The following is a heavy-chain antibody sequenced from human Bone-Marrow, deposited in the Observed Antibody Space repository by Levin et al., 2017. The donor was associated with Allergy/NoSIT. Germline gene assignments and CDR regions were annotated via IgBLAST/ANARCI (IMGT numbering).Heavy chain of an antibody. J-gene: IGHJ4*02. CDR1: GGSVGSGSNY. CDR3: AREMDDYYYGSGSFDF. CDR2: IYYSGST. Sequence: SETLSLTCTVSGGSVGSGSNYWSWIRQPPGKGLEWIGYIYYSGSTNYNPSLESRVTISVDTSKNQFSLRLSSVTAADTAVYYCAREMDDYYYGSGSFDFWGQGALVTVSS. V-gene: IGHV4-61*01. D-gene: IGHD3-10*01.